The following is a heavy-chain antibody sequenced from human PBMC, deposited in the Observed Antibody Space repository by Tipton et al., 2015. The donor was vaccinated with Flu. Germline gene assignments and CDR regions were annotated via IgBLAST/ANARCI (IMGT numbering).Heavy chain of an antibody. CDR2: IYYSGST. V-gene: IGHV4-59*01. J-gene: IGHJ5*02. D-gene: IGHD3-3*01. CDR3: ARDRLGYYAFWRTVDNWFDP. CDR1: GGSISSYN. Sequence: TLSLTCTVSGGSISSYNWSWIRQPPGKGLAWIGYIYYSGSTNYNPSLKSRVTISVDTSKNHFSLKLSSVTAADTAVYYCARDRLGYYAFWRTVDNWFDPLGQGTLVTVSS.